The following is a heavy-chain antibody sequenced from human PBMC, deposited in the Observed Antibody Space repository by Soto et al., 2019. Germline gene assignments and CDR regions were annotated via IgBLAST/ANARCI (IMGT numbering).Heavy chain of an antibody. CDR3: AGLSPGAGDRAFDL. J-gene: IGHJ3*01. V-gene: IGHV1-69*02. Sequence: QVQLVQSGAELKKPGSSVKVSCKPSGGTFNSYTFGWVRQAPGQGLEWVGRIIPILGLTNNAQKFQGRLTVTADKSTATAYMELSSLRSEDTAIYYCAGLSPGAGDRAFDLWGQGTMVTVSS. D-gene: IGHD3-16*01. CDR2: IIPILGLT. CDR1: GGTFNSYT.